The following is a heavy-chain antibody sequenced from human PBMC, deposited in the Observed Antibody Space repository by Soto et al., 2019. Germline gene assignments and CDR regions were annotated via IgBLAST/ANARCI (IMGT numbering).Heavy chain of an antibody. CDR1: GFALSNGRMG. D-gene: IGHD6-13*01. CDR2: IFSNDEK. Sequence: QVTLKESGPVLVKPPDTLTLTCAVSGFALSNGRMGVSWLRQPPGKALEWLAHIFSNDEKSYSTSLKSRLTISKDTSKSQVVLTMTNMNPVETATYYCARTSSSWYRGAEYFQHWGQGTLVTVSS. V-gene: IGHV2-26*01. CDR3: ARTSSSWYRGAEYFQH. J-gene: IGHJ1*01.